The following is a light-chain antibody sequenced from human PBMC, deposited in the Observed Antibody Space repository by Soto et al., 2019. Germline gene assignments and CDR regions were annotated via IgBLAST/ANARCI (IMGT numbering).Light chain of an antibody. CDR3: QQYNNWPLT. J-gene: IGKJ4*01. CDR2: GAS. CDR1: QSVSNN. Sequence: EIVMTQSPATLSVSPGERATLSCRASQSVSNNLAWYQQKPGQAPRLLIYGASTRAAGFPASFSGSGSGTEFTLTISSLQSEDFAVYYCQQYNNWPLTFGGGTRWIS. V-gene: IGKV3-15*01.